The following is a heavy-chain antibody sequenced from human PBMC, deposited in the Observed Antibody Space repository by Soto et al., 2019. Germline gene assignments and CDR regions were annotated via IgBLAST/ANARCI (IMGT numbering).Heavy chain of an antibody. CDR2: IYPGDSDT. D-gene: IGHD2-8*01. J-gene: IGHJ6*02. V-gene: IGHV5-51*01. Sequence: GESLKISCKGSGYSFTSDGIGWVRQMPGKGLEWMGIIYPGDSDTRYSPSFQGQVTISADKSISTAYLQWSSLKASDTAMYYCTTPPMASDYYYGMDVWGQGTTVTVSS. CDR1: GYSFTSDG. CDR3: TTPPMASDYYYGMDV.